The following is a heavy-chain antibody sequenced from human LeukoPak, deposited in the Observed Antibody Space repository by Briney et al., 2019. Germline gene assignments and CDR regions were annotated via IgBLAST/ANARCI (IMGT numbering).Heavy chain of an antibody. J-gene: IGHJ3*02. CDR1: GFTFSDYH. V-gene: IGHV3-11*01. D-gene: IGHD4-23*01. CDR2: ISSSGSTI. Sequence: GRSLRLSCAASGFTFSDYHMSWIRQAPGKGLEWVSYISSSGSTIYYADSVKGRFTISRDNAKNSLYLQMNSLRAEDTAVYYCAQIAVVKNAFDIWGQGTMVTVSS. CDR3: AQIAVVKNAFDI.